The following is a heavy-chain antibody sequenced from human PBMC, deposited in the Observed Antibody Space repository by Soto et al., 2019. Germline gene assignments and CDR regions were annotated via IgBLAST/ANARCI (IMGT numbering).Heavy chain of an antibody. Sequence: GGSLRLSCAASGFTFSSYGMHWVRQAPGKGLEWVAVIWYDGSNKYYADSVKGRFTISRDNSKNTLYLQMNSLRAEDTAVYYCARESYSSGWPDAFDIWGQGTMVTVSS. CDR2: IWYDGSNK. D-gene: IGHD6-19*01. J-gene: IGHJ3*02. CDR3: ARESYSSGWPDAFDI. V-gene: IGHV3-33*01. CDR1: GFTFSSYG.